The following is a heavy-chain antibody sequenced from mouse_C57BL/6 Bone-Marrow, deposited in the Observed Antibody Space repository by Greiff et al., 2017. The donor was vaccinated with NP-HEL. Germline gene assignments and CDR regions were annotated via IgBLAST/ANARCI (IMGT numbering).Heavy chain of an antibody. CDR2: IYPGDGDT. CDR1: GYAFSSYW. D-gene: IGHD1-1*01. Sequence: VQLQQSGAELVKPGASVKISCKASGYAFSSYWMNWVKQRPGKGLEWIGQIYPGDGDTNYNGKFKGKATLTADKSSSTAYMQLSSLTSEDSAVYFCARSYGSSAYFDFWGTQTTVTVSS. V-gene: IGHV1-80*01. J-gene: IGHJ1*03. CDR3: ARSYGSSAYFDF.